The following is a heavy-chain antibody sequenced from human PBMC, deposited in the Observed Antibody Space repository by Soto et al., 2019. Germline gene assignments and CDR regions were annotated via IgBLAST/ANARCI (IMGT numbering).Heavy chain of an antibody. V-gene: IGHV3-23*01. CDR2: LSPSGDNT. Sequence: EVQLLESGGGLVQPGGALGLFWAASGFTFSLYSLKLGRQAPGKGLEWVSALSPSGDNTYYADSVKGRFTISRDNSKNTLYLQMDSLRAEDTAVYHCAKAGTHSYFDYWGQGTLVTVSS. CDR3: AKAGTHSYFDY. J-gene: IGHJ4*02. CDR1: GFTFSLYS. D-gene: IGHD1-7*01.